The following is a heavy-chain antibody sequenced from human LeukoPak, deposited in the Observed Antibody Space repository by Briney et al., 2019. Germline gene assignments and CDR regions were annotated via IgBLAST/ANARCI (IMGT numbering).Heavy chain of an antibody. CDR2: ISDIGSI. D-gene: IGHD2/OR15-2a*01. Sequence: ASETLSLTCTVSGGSISSYYWSWIRQPPGKGLEWIAYISDIGSIDYNPSLKSRVTISLDTSKNQFSLKLSSVTAADTAVYYCAGHHPRNTVDFWGQGTLVTVSS. CDR3: AGHHPRNTVDF. J-gene: IGHJ4*02. V-gene: IGHV4-59*08. CDR1: GGSISSYY.